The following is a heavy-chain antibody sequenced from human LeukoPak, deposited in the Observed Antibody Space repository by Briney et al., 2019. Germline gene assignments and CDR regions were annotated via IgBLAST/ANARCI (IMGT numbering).Heavy chain of an antibody. CDR3: ARHARMGTINPSY. J-gene: IGHJ4*02. Sequence: SETLSLTCTVSGGSISNSSYYWGWIRQPPGKGLEWIGSMYYSGSTYYNPSLKSRATISVDTSKNQFSLKLSSVTAADTAVYYCARHARMGTINPSYWGQGTLVTVSS. V-gene: IGHV4-39*01. CDR1: GGSISNSSYY. CDR2: MYYSGST. D-gene: IGHD5-24*01.